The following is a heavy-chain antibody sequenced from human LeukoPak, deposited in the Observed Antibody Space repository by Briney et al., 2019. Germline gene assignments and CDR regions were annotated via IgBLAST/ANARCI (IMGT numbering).Heavy chain of an antibody. CDR1: GFTFGDDA. Sequence: GGSLRLSCTASGFTFGDDAMSWVRQAPGKGLEWVSGINWNGGSTGYADSVKGRFTISRDKAKNSLYLQMNSLRAEDTALYHCARVVTGTTNAFDIWGQGTMVTVSS. D-gene: IGHD1-7*01. CDR2: INWNGGST. V-gene: IGHV3-20*01. CDR3: ARVVTGTTNAFDI. J-gene: IGHJ3*02.